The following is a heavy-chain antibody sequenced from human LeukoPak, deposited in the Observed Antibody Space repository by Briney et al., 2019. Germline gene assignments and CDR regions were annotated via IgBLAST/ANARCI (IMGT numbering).Heavy chain of an antibody. Sequence: GGSRRLSCAASGFTFDDYAMHWVRQAPGKGLEWVSLISWDGGCTYYADSVKGRFTISRDNSKISLYLQMNSLRAEDTALYYCAKSPYYYYYMDVWGKGTTVTVSS. CDR1: GFTFDDYA. CDR2: ISWDGGCT. J-gene: IGHJ6*03. V-gene: IGHV3-43D*04. CDR3: AKSPYYYYYMDV.